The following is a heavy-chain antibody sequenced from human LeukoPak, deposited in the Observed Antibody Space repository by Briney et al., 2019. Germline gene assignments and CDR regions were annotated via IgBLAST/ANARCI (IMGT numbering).Heavy chain of an antibody. CDR3: ARDGGEMADNGMDV. D-gene: IGHD5-24*01. CDR1: RFTFSTYA. CDR2: ISYDGNNQ. Sequence: PGRSLRLSCAASRFTFSTYAMHWVRQAPGKGLEWVAYISYDGNNQNYADSVRGRFTVSRENSRNTLYLQMNSLRADDTAVFYCARDGGEMADNGMDVWGQGTTVTVSS. V-gene: IGHV3-30-3*01. J-gene: IGHJ6*02.